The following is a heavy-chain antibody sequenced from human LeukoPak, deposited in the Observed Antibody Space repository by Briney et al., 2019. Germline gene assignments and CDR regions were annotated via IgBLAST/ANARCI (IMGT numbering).Heavy chain of an antibody. Sequence: SETLSLTCSVSGGSISSSSYYWGWIRQPPGKGLEWIGSIYYSGSTYYNPSLKSRVTISVDTSKNQFSLKLSSVTAGDTAVYYCARSLRRQNYHSSGYYYNWGQGTLVTVSS. CDR3: ARSLRRQNYHSSGYYYN. V-gene: IGHV4-39*01. CDR2: IYYSGST. J-gene: IGHJ4*02. D-gene: IGHD3-22*01. CDR1: GGSISSSSYY.